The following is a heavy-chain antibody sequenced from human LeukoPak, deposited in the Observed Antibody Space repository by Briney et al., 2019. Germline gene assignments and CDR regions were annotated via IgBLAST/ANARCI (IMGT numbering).Heavy chain of an antibody. Sequence: ASVKVSCKASGGTFSSYAISWVRQAPGQGLEWMGGIIPIFGTANYAQKFQGRVTITTDESTSTAYMELSSLRSDDTAVYYCAVPAAIDYYSYYYMDVWGKGTTVTVSS. CDR2: IIPIFGTA. CDR3: AVPAAIDYYSYYYMDV. V-gene: IGHV1-69*05. D-gene: IGHD2-2*01. J-gene: IGHJ6*03. CDR1: GGTFSSYA.